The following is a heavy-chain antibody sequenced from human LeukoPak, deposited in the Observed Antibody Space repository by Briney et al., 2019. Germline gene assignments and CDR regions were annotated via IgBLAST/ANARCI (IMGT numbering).Heavy chain of an antibody. V-gene: IGHV3-48*01. J-gene: IGHJ4*02. D-gene: IGHD3-3*01. CDR3: ARDRPMPRLNYDFWSGYTYYFDY. Sequence: GGSLRLSCAASGFTFSSYSMNWVRQAPGKGLEWVSYISSSSTTIYYADSVKGRFTISRDNAKNSLYLQMNSLRAEDTAVYYCARDRPMPRLNYDFWSGYTYYFDYWGQGTLVTVSS. CDR2: ISSSSTTI. CDR1: GFTFSSYS.